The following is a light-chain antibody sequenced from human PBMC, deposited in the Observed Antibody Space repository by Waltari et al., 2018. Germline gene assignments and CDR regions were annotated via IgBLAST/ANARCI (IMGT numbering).Light chain of an antibody. Sequence: EIVLTYSPCTLSWSPGERATLSCRASQSVSSSYLAWYQQKPAQSPRLLIYGASSMATGIPDRFSGSGSGTDFTVSISSLEPEDFAVYYCQQYGSTPWTFGQGTTVEIK. CDR3: QQYGSTPWT. V-gene: IGKV3-20*01. CDR2: GAS. CDR1: QSVSSSY. J-gene: IGKJ1*01.